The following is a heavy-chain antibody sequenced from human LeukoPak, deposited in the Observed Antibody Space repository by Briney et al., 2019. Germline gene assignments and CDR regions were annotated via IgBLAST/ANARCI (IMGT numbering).Heavy chain of an antibody. J-gene: IGHJ6*03. CDR2: ISSSGSTI. CDR1: GFTFSSYE. D-gene: IGHD5-24*01. CDR3: ARAGDGYNLGYYYYYMDV. Sequence: PGGSLRLSCAASGFTFSSYEMNWVRQAPGKGLEWVSYISSSGSTIYYADSVKGRFTISRDNAKNSLYLQMNSLRAEDTAVYYCARAGDGYNLGYYYYYMDVWGKGTTVTVSS. V-gene: IGHV3-48*03.